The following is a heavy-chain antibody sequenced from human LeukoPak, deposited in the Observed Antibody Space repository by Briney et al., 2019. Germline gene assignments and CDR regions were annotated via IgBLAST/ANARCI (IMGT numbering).Heavy chain of an antibody. CDR1: GFTFSSYA. CDR3: ARGAMVRGVTNDAFDI. V-gene: IGHV3-30-3*01. J-gene: IGHJ3*02. D-gene: IGHD3-10*01. CDR2: ISYDGSNK. Sequence: PGGSLRLSCAASGFTFSSYAMHCVRQAPGKGLEWVAVISYDGSNKYYADSVKGRFTISRDNSKNTLYLQMNSLRAEDTAVYYCARGAMVRGVTNDAFDIWGQGTMVTVSS.